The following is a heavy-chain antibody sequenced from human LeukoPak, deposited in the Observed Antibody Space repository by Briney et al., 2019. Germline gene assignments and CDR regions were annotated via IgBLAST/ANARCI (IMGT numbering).Heavy chain of an antibody. J-gene: IGHJ3*02. CDR1: RFTFKTSW. Sequence: GGSLRLSCTASRFTFKTSWMSWVRQAPGNGLEWVSSISSSSSYIYYADSVKGRFTISRDNAKDSLYLQMNSLRAEDTAVYYCARQTYYGSGSYYNGDAFDIWGQGTMVTVSS. V-gene: IGHV3-21*01. CDR2: ISSSSSYI. CDR3: ARQTYYGSGSYYNGDAFDI. D-gene: IGHD3-10*01.